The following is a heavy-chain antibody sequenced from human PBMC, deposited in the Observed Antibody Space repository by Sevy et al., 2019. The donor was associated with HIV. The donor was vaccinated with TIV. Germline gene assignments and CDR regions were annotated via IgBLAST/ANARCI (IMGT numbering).Heavy chain of an antibody. D-gene: IGHD2-21*01. Sequence: ASVKVSYKASGYTFTSNYLHWVRQAPGHGLEWMGQVNPSSGATTYGQRFQGRVSMTRDTPTSTVYMDLSSLRSEDTVIYYCARLYSCGGSCYYFDLWGQGTLVTVSS. V-gene: IGHV1-46*01. J-gene: IGHJ4*02. CDR2: VNPSSGAT. CDR3: ARLYSCGGSCYYFDL. CDR1: GYTFTSNY.